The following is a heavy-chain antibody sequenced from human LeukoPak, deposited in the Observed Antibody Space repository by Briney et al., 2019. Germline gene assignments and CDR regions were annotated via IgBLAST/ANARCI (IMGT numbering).Heavy chain of an antibody. CDR3: AKVGGCSGGSCYPPPLYFDY. Sequence: GGSLRLSCAASGFTFSSYAMCWVRQAPGKGLEWVSAISGSGGSTYYADSVKGRFPISRDNSKNTLYLQMNSLRAEDTAVYYCAKVGGCSGGSCYPPPLYFDYWGQGTLVTVSS. D-gene: IGHD2-15*01. CDR1: GFTFSSYA. V-gene: IGHV3-23*01. J-gene: IGHJ4*02. CDR2: ISGSGGST.